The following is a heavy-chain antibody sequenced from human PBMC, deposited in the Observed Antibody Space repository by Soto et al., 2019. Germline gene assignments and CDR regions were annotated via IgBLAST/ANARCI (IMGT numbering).Heavy chain of an antibody. CDR2: IYYSGST. Sequence: QVQLQESGPGLVKPSETLSLTCTVSGGSISSYYWSWIRQPPGKGLEWIGYIYYSGSTNYNPSLKSRVTISVDTSKNQFSLKLSSVTAADTAVYYCARAGAILYYFDYWGQGTLVTVSS. CDR1: GGSISSYY. V-gene: IGHV4-59*01. D-gene: IGHD1-26*01. J-gene: IGHJ4*02. CDR3: ARAGAILYYFDY.